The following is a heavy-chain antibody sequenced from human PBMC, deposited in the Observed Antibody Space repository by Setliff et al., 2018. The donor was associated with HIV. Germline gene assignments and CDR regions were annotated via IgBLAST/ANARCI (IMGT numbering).Heavy chain of an antibody. CDR1: GGTFSYA. V-gene: IGHV1-69*06. D-gene: IGHD3-3*01. CDR3: ARDPGEGGGGFLEWSIGYYYYMDV. J-gene: IGHJ6*03. Sequence: SVKVSCKASGGTFSYAISWVRQAPGPGLEWMGRIIPIFGTANYAQKFQGRVTITADKSMSTVYMELSRLRSEDTAVYYCARDPGEGGGGFLEWSIGYYYYMDVWGKGTTVTVSS. CDR2: IIPIFGTA.